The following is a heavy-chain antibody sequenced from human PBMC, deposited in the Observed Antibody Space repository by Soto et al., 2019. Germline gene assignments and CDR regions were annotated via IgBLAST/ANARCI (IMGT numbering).Heavy chain of an antibody. CDR2: ISAYNGNI. D-gene: IGHD3-3*01. V-gene: IGHV1-18*01. J-gene: IGHJ6*02. Sequence: ASVKVSCKASGYTFTNYGISWVRQAPGQGLEWMGWISAYNGNINYPQELQGRVTMTTDTSTSTAYMELRSLRSDDTAVYYCARDWNYCGMDVWGQGTTVTVSS. CDR3: ARDWNYCGMDV. CDR1: GYTFTNYG.